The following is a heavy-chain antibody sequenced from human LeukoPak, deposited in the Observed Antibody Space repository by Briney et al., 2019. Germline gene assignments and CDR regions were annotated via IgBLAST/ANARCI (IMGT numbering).Heavy chain of an antibody. V-gene: IGHV4-59*01. J-gene: IGHJ4*02. D-gene: IGHD3-16*01. Sequence: SETLSLTCTVSGGSISSYYWSWIRQPPGKGPEWIGYIYYSGSTNYNPSLKSRVTTSVDTSKNQVSLKLSSVTAADTAVYYCASLTPGGPFGFWGQGTLVTVSS. CDR1: GGSISSYY. CDR3: ASLTPGGPFGF. CDR2: IYYSGST.